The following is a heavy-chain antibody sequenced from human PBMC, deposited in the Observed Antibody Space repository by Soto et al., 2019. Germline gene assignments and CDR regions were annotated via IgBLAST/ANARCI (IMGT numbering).Heavy chain of an antibody. CDR2: VGGGGDNI. D-gene: IGHD3-10*01. J-gene: IGHJ4*02. CDR3: AKRDSGSGRSPPLINC. CDR1: GFTFSSYS. Sequence: QLLESGGGLVQPGGSLRLSCAASGFTFSSYSMNWVRQAPGKGLQWVATVGGGGDNIFYADSVKGRFTISRDDSQNMGFLQMNSRRPEDTAVYFCAKRDSGSGRSPPLINCWGQGTLVTVSS. V-gene: IGHV3-23*01.